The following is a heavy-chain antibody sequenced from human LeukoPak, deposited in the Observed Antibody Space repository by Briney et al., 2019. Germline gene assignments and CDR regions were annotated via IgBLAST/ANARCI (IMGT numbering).Heavy chain of an antibody. D-gene: IGHD5-12*01. J-gene: IGHJ4*02. CDR3: ARGVAMASSFDY. CDR2: IYYSGST. CDR1: GGSISSSSYY. V-gene: IGHV4-39*07. Sequence: SETLSLTCTVSGGSISSSSYYWGWIRQPPGKGLEWIGSIYYSGSTYYNPSLKSRVTISVDTSKNQFSLKLSSVTAADTAVYYCARGVAMASSFDYWGQGTLVTVSS.